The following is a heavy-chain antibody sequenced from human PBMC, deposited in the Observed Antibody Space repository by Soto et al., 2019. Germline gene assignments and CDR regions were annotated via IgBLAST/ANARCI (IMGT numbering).Heavy chain of an antibody. Sequence: ASETLSLTCTLSGGSINSGDYSWTWIRQPPGKGLEWIGYIYHTGTTYYNMSLKSRVTISVDRSKNQFSLKLSSVTAADTAVYYCARGINYYDSSGDSWFDPWGQGTLVTVS. CDR3: ARGINYYDSSGDSWFDP. CDR1: GGSINSGDYS. J-gene: IGHJ5*02. V-gene: IGHV4-30-2*01. CDR2: IYHTGTT. D-gene: IGHD3-22*01.